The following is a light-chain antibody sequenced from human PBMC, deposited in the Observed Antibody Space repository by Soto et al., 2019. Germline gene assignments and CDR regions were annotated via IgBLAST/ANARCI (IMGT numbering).Light chain of an antibody. CDR2: SNN. Sequence: QSVLTQPPSASGTPGQRVTISCSGSSSNIGSNTVNWYQQLPGTAPKLLIYSNNQRPSGVPDRFSGSKSGTSASLAISGLRSDDEATYYCAAWDDTLDAQVFGGGTKLTVL. J-gene: IGLJ3*02. CDR3: AAWDDTLDAQV. V-gene: IGLV1-44*01. CDR1: SSNIGSNT.